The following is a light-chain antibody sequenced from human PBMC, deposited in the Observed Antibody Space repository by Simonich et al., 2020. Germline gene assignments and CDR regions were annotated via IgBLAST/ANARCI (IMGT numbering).Light chain of an antibody. Sequence: DIVMTQSPDSLAVSLGARATINCQSSQSVLYSSNNKNYLAWYQQKPGQPPKLLIYWASTRESGVPDRFSGSGSGTDFTLTISSRQAEDVAVYYCQQYYSTPFTFGPGTKVDIK. CDR2: WAS. J-gene: IGKJ3*01. V-gene: IGKV4-1*01. CDR3: QQYYSTPFT. CDR1: QSVLYSSNNKNY.